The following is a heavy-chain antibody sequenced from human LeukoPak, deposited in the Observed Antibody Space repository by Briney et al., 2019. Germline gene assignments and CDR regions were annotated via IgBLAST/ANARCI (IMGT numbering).Heavy chain of an antibody. D-gene: IGHD6-13*01. CDR2: IYYSGST. J-gene: IGHJ4*02. CDR3: ARAMASAGQYYFDF. Sequence: SETLSLTCTVSGGSISSDTYYWAWIRQPPGKGLEWIGTIYYSGSTYYNPSLNSRVTISVDTSKNQFSLKPSSVTAADTALYYCARAMASAGQYYFDFWGQGTLVTVSS. V-gene: IGHV4-39*01. CDR1: GGSISSDTYY.